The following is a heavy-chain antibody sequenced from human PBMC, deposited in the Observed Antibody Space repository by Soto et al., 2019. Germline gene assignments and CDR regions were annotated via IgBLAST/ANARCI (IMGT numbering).Heavy chain of an antibody. CDR2: INHSGST. CDR1: GGSFSGYY. CDR3: ARDNGDGGYGY. J-gene: IGHJ4*02. V-gene: IGHV4-34*01. Sequence: QVQLQQWGAGLLKPSETLSLTCAVYGGSFSGYYWSWIRQPPGKGLEWIGEINHSGSTNYNPSLKSRVTISVDTPKNQFSLKLSSVTAADTAVYYCARDNGDGGYGYWGQGTLVTVSS. D-gene: IGHD4-17*01.